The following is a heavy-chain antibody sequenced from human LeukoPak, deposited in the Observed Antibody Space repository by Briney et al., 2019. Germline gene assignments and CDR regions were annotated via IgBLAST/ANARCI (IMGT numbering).Heavy chain of an antibody. CDR2: ISYDGSNK. J-gene: IGHJ4*02. CDR1: GFTFSSYS. D-gene: IGHD2-2*01. CDR3: AKGTGYCSSTSCYADY. V-gene: IGHV3-30*18. Sequence: GGSLRLSCAASGFTFSSYSMNWVRKAPGKGLEWVAVISYDGSNKYYADSVRGRFTISRDNSKNTLYLQMNSLRAEDTAVYYCAKGTGYCSSTSCYADYWGQGTLVTVSS.